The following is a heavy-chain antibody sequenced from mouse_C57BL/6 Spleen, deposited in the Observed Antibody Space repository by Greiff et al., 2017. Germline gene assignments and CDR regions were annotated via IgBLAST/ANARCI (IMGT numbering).Heavy chain of an antibody. J-gene: IGHJ4*01. V-gene: IGHV1-15*01. CDR2: IDPETGGT. CDR3: TSDRHYYDYDEYAMDY. Sequence: VQVVESGAELVRPGASVTLSCKASGYTFTDYEMHWVKQTPVHGLEWIGAIDPETGGTAYNQKFKGKAILTADKSSSTAYMELRSLTSEDSAVYYCTSDRHYYDYDEYAMDYWGQGTSVTVSS. D-gene: IGHD2-4*01. CDR1: GYTFTDYE.